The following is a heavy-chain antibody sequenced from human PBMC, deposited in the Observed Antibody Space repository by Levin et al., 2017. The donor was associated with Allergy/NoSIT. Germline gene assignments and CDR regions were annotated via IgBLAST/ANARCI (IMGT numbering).Heavy chain of an antibody. Sequence: GESLKISCAASGFTFSSYAMSWVRQAPGKGLEWVSAISGSGGSTYYADSVKGRFTISRDNSKNTLYLQMNSLRAEDTAVYYCAKVTPWVVVVPANSRVNWFDPWGQGTLVTVSS. CDR1: GFTFSSYA. D-gene: IGHD2-2*01. V-gene: IGHV3-23*01. CDR2: ISGSGGST. J-gene: IGHJ5*02. CDR3: AKVTPWVVVVPANSRVNWFDP.